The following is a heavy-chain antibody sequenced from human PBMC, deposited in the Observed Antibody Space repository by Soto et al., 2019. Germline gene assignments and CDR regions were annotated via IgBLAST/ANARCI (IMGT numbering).Heavy chain of an antibody. V-gene: IGHV4-59*01. J-gene: IGHJ6*02. D-gene: IGHD5-18*01. CDR2: IYYSGST. CDR1: GGSISSYY. Sequence: SETLSLTCTVSGGSISSYYWSWIRQPPGKGLEWIGYIYYSGSTNYNPSLKSRVTISVDTSKNQFSLKLSSVTAADTAVYYCARALMERGYNPSYGMDVWGQGTTVTVSS. CDR3: ARALMERGYNPSYGMDV.